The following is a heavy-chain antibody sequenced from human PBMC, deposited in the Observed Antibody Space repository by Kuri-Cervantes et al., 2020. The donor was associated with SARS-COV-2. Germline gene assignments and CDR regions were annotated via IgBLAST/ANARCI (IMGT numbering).Heavy chain of an antibody. Sequence: GGSLRLSCTASGFTFSSYTLYWVRQAPGKGLEWVAVISYDEGSKYYADSVKGRFTISRDNSKNTLYLQMNSLRAEDTAVYYCARDLAVGATSSEYFQHWGQGTLVTVSS. J-gene: IGHJ1*01. CDR1: GFTFSSYT. CDR2: ISYDEGSK. D-gene: IGHD1-26*01. V-gene: IGHV3-30-3*01. CDR3: ARDLAVGATSSEYFQH.